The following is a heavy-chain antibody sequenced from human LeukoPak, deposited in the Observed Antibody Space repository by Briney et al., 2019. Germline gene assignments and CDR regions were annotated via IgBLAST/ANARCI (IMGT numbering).Heavy chain of an antibody. Sequence: GGSLRLSCAASGFTFSRYWMHWVRQAPGKGLVWVAHISGDGRITNYADSVKGRFAISRDNAKNTLYLQMNNLRAEDTAVYYCASQVSTGHWGQGTLVTVSS. D-gene: IGHD1-1*01. CDR3: ASQVSTGH. CDR1: GFTFSRYW. J-gene: IGHJ4*02. CDR2: ISGDGRIT. V-gene: IGHV3-74*01.